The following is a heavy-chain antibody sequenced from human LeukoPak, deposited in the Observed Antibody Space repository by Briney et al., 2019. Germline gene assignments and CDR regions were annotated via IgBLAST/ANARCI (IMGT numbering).Heavy chain of an antibody. J-gene: IGHJ6*02. CDR1: GFTFSSYS. CDR2: ISGSSSYI. CDR3: ASLTDIPYGMDV. D-gene: IGHD5-12*01. V-gene: IGHV3-21*01. Sequence: GGSLRLSCAASGFTFSSYSMNWVRQAPGKGLEWVSSISGSSSYIYYADSVKGRFTISRDNAKNSLYLQMNSLRAEDTAVYYCASLTDIPYGMDVWGQGTTVTVSS.